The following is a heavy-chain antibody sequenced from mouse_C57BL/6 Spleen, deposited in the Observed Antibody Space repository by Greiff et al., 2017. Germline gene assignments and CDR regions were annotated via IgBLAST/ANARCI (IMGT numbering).Heavy chain of an antibody. CDR3: APNMVTTRDFAY. V-gene: IGHV1-42*01. CDR2: INPSTGGT. CDR1: GYSFTGYY. D-gene: IGHD2-9*01. Sequence: EVQLQQSGPELVKPGASVKISCKASGYSFTGYYMNWVKQSPEKSLEWIGEINPSTGGTTYNQKFKAKATLTVDKSSSTAYMQLKSLTSEDSAVYYCAPNMVTTRDFAYWGQGTLVTVSA. J-gene: IGHJ3*01.